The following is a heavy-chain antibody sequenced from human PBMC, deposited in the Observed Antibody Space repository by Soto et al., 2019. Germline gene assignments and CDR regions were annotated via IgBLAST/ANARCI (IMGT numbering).Heavy chain of an antibody. CDR1: GGSLSSGGYY. CDR3: ARDTQRGYSGYFDS. V-gene: IGHV4-31*03. Sequence: QVQLQESGPGLVKPSQTLSLSCTVSGGSLSSGGYYWSWIRQHPGKGLEWIGFVYYSWTTSYNPSLKSRVTISVDTSQNQFSLKLSSVTAADTAVYYCARDTQRGYSGYFDSWGQGTLVTVSS. CDR2: VYYSWTT. D-gene: IGHD5-12*01. J-gene: IGHJ4*02.